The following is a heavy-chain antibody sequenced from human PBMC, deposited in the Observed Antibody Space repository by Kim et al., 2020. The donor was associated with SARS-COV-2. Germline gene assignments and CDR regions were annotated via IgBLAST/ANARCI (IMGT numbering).Heavy chain of an antibody. Sequence: GGSLRLSCAASGFTFDDYTMHWVRQAPGKGLEWVSLISWDGGYTYYADSVKGRFTISRDNSKNSLYLQMNSLRAEDTALYYCAKDMFGFKYYYGIDVWGQGTTVTVSS. V-gene: IGHV3-43*01. CDR3: AKDMFGFKYYYGIDV. CDR2: ISWDGGYT. CDR1: GFTFDDYT. J-gene: IGHJ6*02. D-gene: IGHD3-16*01.